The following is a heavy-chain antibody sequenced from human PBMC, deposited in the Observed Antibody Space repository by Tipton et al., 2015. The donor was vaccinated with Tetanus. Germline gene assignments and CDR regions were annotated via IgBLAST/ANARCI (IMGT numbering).Heavy chain of an antibody. J-gene: IGHJ4*02. CDR3: ARVIYDILTGYHIDY. CDR1: GGSVSSGSYY. CDR2: IYYSGST. Sequence: SLTCTVSGGSVSSGSYYWSWIRQPPGKGLEWIGYIYYSGSTNYNPSLKSRVTISVDTSKNQFSLKLSSVTAADTAVYYCARVIYDILTGYHIDYWGQGTLVTVSS. D-gene: IGHD3-9*01. V-gene: IGHV4-61*01.